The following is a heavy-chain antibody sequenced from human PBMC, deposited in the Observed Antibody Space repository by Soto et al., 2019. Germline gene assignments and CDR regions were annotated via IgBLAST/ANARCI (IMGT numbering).Heavy chain of an antibody. D-gene: IGHD2-15*01. CDR3: ATALLRYCSGGSCSSYAFDI. CDR2: FDPEDGET. CDR1: GYTLTELS. Sequence: ASVKVSCKVSGYTLTELSMHWVRQAPGKGLEWMGGFDPEDGETIHAQKFQGRVTMTEDTSTDTAYMELSSLRSEDTAVYYCATALLRYCSGGSCSSYAFDIWGQGTMVTVSS. V-gene: IGHV1-24*01. J-gene: IGHJ3*02.